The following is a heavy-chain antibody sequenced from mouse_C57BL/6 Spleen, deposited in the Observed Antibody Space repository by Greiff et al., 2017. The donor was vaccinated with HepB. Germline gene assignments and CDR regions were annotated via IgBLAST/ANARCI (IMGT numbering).Heavy chain of an antibody. V-gene: IGHV1-82*01. Sequence: VQLQQSGPELVKPGASVKISCKASGYAFSSSWMNWVKQRPGKGLEWIGRIYPGDGDTNYNGKFKGKATLTADKSSSTAYMQLSSLTSEDSAVYFCAREEDYYGSSLYYFDYWGQGTTLTVSS. CDR3: AREEDYYGSSLYYFDY. D-gene: IGHD1-1*01. J-gene: IGHJ2*01. CDR2: IYPGDGDT. CDR1: GYAFSSSW.